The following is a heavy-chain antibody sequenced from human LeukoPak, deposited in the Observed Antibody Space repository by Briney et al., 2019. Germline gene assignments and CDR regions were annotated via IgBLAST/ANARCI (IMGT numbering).Heavy chain of an antibody. CDR1: GGSISSSSYY. J-gene: IGHJ4*02. CDR3: ARDRGYYDYVWGSYRSLPFDY. D-gene: IGHD3-16*02. V-gene: IGHV4-39*07. CDR2: IYYSGST. Sequence: PSETLSLTCTVSGGSISSSSYYWGWIRQPPGKGLEWIGSIYYSGSTYYNPSLKSRVTISVDTSKNQFSLKLSSVTAADTAVYYCARDRGYYDYVWGSYRSLPFDYWGQGTLVTVSS.